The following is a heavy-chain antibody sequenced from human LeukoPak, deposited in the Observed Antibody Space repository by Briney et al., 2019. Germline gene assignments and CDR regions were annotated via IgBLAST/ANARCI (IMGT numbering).Heavy chain of an antibody. CDR3: SRDDFWSDSRPTHGVDV. CDR1: GGSISSYY. Sequence: PSETLSLTCTVSGGSISSYYWSWIRQPPGKGLEWIGYIYYSGSTNYNPSLKSRVTISVDTSKNQFSLKLSSVTAADTAVYYCSRDDFWSDSRPTHGVDVWGQGTTVIVSS. CDR2: IYYSGST. J-gene: IGHJ6*02. V-gene: IGHV4-59*08. D-gene: IGHD3-3*01.